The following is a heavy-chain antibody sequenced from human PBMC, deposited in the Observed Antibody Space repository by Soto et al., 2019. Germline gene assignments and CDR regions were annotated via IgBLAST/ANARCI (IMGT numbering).Heavy chain of an antibody. V-gene: IGHV3-48*03. D-gene: IGHD6-6*01. CDR2: ISSSGSTI. CDR3: ARYSSSFSCSDV. CDR1: GFTFSSYE. J-gene: IGHJ6*02. Sequence: PVGSLRLSCAASGFTFSSYEMNWVRQAPGKGLEWVSYISSSGSTIYYADSVKGRFTISRDNAKNSLYLQMNSLRAEDTAVYYCARYSSSFSCSDVWGQGTTVTVSS.